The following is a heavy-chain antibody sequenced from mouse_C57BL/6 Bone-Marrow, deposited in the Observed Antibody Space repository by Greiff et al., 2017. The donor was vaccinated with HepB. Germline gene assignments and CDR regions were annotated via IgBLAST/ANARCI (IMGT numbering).Heavy chain of an antibody. Sequence: VQLKESGAELVRPGASVKLSCTASGFNIKDDYMHWVKQRPEQGLEWIGWIDPENGDTEYASKFQGKATITADTSSNTAYLQLSSLTSEDNAVYYCTTYYDDPWFAYWGQGTLVTVSA. CDR1: GFNIKDDY. D-gene: IGHD2-13*01. J-gene: IGHJ3*01. CDR3: TTYYDDPWFAY. CDR2: IDPENGDT. V-gene: IGHV14-4*01.